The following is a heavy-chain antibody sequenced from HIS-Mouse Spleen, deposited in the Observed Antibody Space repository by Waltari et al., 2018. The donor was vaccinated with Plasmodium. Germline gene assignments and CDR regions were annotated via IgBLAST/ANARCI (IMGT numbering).Heavy chain of an antibody. CDR3: ARDLFRIGVAGTEYYYGMDV. CDR2: INPSGGST. Sequence: QVQLVQSGAEVKTPGASVKVSCKASGYTFTSYSMPWVRQAPGQGLEWMGIINPSGGSTSYAQKFQGRVTMTRDTSTSTVYMELSSLRSEDTAVYYCARDLFRIGVAGTEYYYGMDVWGQGTTVTVSS. J-gene: IGHJ6*02. D-gene: IGHD6-19*01. CDR1: GYTFTSYS. V-gene: IGHV1-46*01.